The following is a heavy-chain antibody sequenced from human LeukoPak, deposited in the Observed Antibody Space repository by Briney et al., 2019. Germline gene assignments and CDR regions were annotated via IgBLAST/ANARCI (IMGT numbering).Heavy chain of an antibody. Sequence: PSETLSLSCAVYGGSFSGYYWSWIRQPPGKGLEWIGSIYYSGSAYYNPSLKSRVTLSVDTSKNQFSLKLSSVTAADTAVYYCASIKYYYGSGNHDYWGQGTLVTVSS. CDR3: ASIKYYYGSGNHDY. CDR1: GGSFSGYY. D-gene: IGHD3-10*01. V-gene: IGHV4-34*01. J-gene: IGHJ4*02. CDR2: IYYSGSA.